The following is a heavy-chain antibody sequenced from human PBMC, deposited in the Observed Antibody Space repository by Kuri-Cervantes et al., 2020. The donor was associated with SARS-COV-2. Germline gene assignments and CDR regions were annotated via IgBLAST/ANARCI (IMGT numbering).Heavy chain of an antibody. J-gene: IGHJ4*02. Sequence: SETLSLTCTVSGCSISSYYWSWIRQPPGKGLEWIGCIYYSGSTNYNPALKSRVTISVDTSKNQLSQKLSSVTAAETAVYYCARGHYGSGSYYYAPFDYWGQGTLVTVSS. CDR2: IYYSGST. CDR1: GCSISSYY. D-gene: IGHD3-10*01. CDR3: ARGHYGSGSYYYAPFDY. V-gene: IGHV4-59*01.